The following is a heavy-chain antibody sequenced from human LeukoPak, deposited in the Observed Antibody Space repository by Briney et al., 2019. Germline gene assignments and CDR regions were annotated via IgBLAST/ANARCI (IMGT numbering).Heavy chain of an antibody. CDR1: GYTFTGYY. V-gene: IGHV1-2*02. CDR2: INPNSGGT. CDR3: AREAISGSYSLSY. D-gene: IGHD1-26*01. J-gene: IGHJ4*02. Sequence: ASVKVSCKASGYTFTGYYMHWVRQAPGQGLEWVGWINPNSGGTNYAQKFQGRVTMTRDTSISTAYMELSRLRSDDTAVYYCAREAISGSYSLSYWGQGTLVTVSS.